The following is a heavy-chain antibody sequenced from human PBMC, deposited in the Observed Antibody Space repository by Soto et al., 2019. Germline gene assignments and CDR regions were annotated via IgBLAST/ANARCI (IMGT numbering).Heavy chain of an antibody. CDR2: ISGSGGST. CDR1: GFTFSSYA. J-gene: IGHJ6*02. D-gene: IGHD3-22*01. V-gene: IGHV3-23*01. Sequence: EVQLLESGGGLVQPGGSLRLSCAASGFTFSSYAMSWVRQAPGKGLEWVSAISGSGGSTYYADSVKGRFTISRDNSKNTLYLQMNSLRAEDTAVYYCAKVLSNSSGFYFYYYYGMDVWGQGTTVTVSS. CDR3: AKVLSNSSGFYFYYYYGMDV.